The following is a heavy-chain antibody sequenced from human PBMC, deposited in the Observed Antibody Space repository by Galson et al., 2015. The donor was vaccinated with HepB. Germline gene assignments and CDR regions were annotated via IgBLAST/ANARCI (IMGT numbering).Heavy chain of an antibody. CDR3: ARDMVPMTTVTTALDY. D-gene: IGHD4-17*01. CDR1: GYTFTGYY. CDR2: INPNSGGT. V-gene: IGHV1-2*06. J-gene: IGHJ4*02. Sequence: SVKVSCKASGYTFTGYYMHWVRQAPGQGLEWMGRINPNSGGTNYARKFQGRVTMTRDTSISTAYMELSRLRSDDTAVYYCARDMVPMTTVTTALDYWGQGTLVTVSS.